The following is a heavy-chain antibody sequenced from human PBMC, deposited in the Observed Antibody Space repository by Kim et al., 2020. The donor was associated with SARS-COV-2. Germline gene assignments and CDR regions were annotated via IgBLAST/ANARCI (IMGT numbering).Heavy chain of an antibody. Sequence: DQRYRPSLKSRHTNTKDTSKNQVVLTMTNMDPVDTATYYCAHSHFIVFDYWGQGTLVTVSS. CDR2: DQ. V-gene: IGHV2-5*01. D-gene: IGHD1-26*01. J-gene: IGHJ4*02. CDR3: AHSHFIVFDY.